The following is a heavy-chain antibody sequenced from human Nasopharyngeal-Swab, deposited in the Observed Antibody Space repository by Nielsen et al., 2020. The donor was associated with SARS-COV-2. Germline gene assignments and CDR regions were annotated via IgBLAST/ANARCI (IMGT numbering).Heavy chain of an antibody. Sequence: ASVKVSCKASGYTFTSYAMHWVRQAPGQRLEWMGWINAGNGNTKYSQKFQGRVTIARDTSASTAYMELSRLRSEDTAVYYCAIYHRITGTVNWGQGTLVTVSS. CDR1: GYTFTSYA. V-gene: IGHV1-3*01. CDR3: AIYHRITGTVN. D-gene: IGHD1-7*01. J-gene: IGHJ4*02. CDR2: INAGNGNT.